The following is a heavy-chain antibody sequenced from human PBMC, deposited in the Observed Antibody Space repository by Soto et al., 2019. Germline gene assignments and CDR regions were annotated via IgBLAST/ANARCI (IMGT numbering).Heavy chain of an antibody. V-gene: IGHV5-51*01. CDR2: IYPGDSDT. D-gene: IGHD2-2*01. CDR1: GYSFTSYW. J-gene: IGHJ3*02. Sequence: GESLKISCKGSGYSFTSYWIGWVRQMPGKGLEWMGIIYPGDSDTRYSPSFQGQVTISADKSISTAYLQWSSLKASDTAMYYCATLKVRSAHPPDAFDIWGQGTMVTVSS. CDR3: ATLKVRSAHPPDAFDI.